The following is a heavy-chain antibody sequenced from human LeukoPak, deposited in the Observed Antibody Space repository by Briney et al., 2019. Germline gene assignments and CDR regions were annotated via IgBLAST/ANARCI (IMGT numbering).Heavy chain of an antibody. Sequence: PSETLSLTCTVSGGSISSGDYYWSWIRQHPGKGLEWIGYTHYSGSAYYNPSLKSRVTISVDTSKSQFSLRLTSVTAADTAVCYCARGTSVEVLTGRYSRYFDSWGQGALVTVSP. D-gene: IGHD3-9*01. J-gene: IGHJ4*02. CDR3: ARGTSVEVLTGRYSRYFDS. V-gene: IGHV4-31*03. CDR1: GGSISSGDYY. CDR2: THYSGSA.